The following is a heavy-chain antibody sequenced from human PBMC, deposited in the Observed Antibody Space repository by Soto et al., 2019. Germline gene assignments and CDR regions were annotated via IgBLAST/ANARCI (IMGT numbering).Heavy chain of an antibody. Sequence: EVQLVESGGSLVQPGGSLRLSCAASGFTFSTYGMHWVRQAPGKGLEWISYIQSKSFTITYADSVMGRFAISRDNAKNSLYLQMNSLRLEDTAVYYCARGLYVHSSGWFFDYWGQGTLVTVSS. D-gene: IGHD6-19*01. CDR3: ARGLYVHSSGWFFDY. J-gene: IGHJ4*02. CDR1: GFTFSTYG. V-gene: IGHV3-48*01. CDR2: IQSKSFTI.